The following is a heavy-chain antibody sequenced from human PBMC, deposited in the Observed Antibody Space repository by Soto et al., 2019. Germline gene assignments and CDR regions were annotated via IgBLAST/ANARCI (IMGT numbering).Heavy chain of an antibody. D-gene: IGHD6-13*01. Sequence: GGSLRLSCAVSRFTFSHYAMSWVRQATGKGLEWVSAIGTAGDTYYPGSVKGRFTISRENAKNSLYLQMNSLRAGDTAVYYCARGAAAGKWFDPWGQGTLVTVSS. CDR3: ARGAAAGKWFDP. V-gene: IGHV3-13*01. CDR2: IGTAGDT. CDR1: RFTFSHYA. J-gene: IGHJ5*02.